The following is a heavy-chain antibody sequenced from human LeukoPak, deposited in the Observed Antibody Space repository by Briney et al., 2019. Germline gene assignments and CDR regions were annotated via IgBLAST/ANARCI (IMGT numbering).Heavy chain of an antibody. V-gene: IGHV3-30*18. Sequence: GGSLRLSCAASGFTFSSSGMHWVRQAPGKGLEWVAVISYDGSNKYYADSVKGRFTISRDNSKNTLYLQMNTLKPEDAAVYYCAKEGIAAACWDWGQGTLVTVSS. D-gene: IGHD6-13*01. CDR3: AKEGIAAACWD. CDR2: ISYDGSNK. J-gene: IGHJ4*02. CDR1: GFTFSSSG.